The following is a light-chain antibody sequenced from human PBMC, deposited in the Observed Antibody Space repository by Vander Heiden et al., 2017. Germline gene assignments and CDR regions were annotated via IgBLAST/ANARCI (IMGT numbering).Light chain of an antibody. J-gene: IGKJ2*01. V-gene: IGKV1-6*01. CDR1: QGIGND. CDR2: AVT. CDR3: LQDDSYPYT. Sequence: AIQMTQSPSSLSASVGDRVTITCRASQGIGNDLGWYQQKPGKAPKVLIYAVTNLQSGVPSRFSGSGSGTDFTLTISALQPEEFATYYCLQDDSYPYTFGQGTKLEIK.